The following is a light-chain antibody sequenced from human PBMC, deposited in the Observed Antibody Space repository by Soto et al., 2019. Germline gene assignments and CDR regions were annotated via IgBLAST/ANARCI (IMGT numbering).Light chain of an antibody. Sequence: EIVLTQSPATLSLSPGERATLSCRASQSVSKSLAWYQQKPGQAPRLLIYTTSNRATGIPARFSGSGSRTDFTLTIGSLEPEDFAVYYCQQGNNWPIFTFGPGTKVDIK. V-gene: IGKV3-11*01. CDR1: QSVSKS. CDR2: TTS. CDR3: QQGNNWPIFT. J-gene: IGKJ3*01.